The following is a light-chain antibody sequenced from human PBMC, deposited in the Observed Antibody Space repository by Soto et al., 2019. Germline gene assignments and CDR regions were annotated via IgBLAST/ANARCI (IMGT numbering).Light chain of an antibody. CDR2: EVS. J-gene: IGLJ1*01. CDR3: SSYAGSNNLV. V-gene: IGLV2-8*01. Sequence: QSALTQPPSASGSLGQSVTISCTGTSSDVGGYNYVSWYQQHPGKGPKLMIYEVSKRPSGVPDRFSGSKSRNTASLIVSGLQAEDEADYYCSSYAGSNNLVFGTGTKVTVL. CDR1: SSDVGGYNY.